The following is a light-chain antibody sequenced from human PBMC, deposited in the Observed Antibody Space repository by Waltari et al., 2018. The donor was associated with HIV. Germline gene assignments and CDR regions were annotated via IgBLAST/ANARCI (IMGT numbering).Light chain of an antibody. V-gene: IGKV2-30*01. Sequence: EVVMTQFPVSLSVTSGQSAFISCRSSERLVASDGHTYLNWFQQRPGQSPRRRIYKVSKRESGVPGRVSGSGSVTVCTLKISNVQADDVAIYYCMQETFWGWTFGPGTKLEI. CDR1: ERLVASDGHTY. J-gene: IGKJ1*01. CDR3: MQETFWGWT. CDR2: KVS.